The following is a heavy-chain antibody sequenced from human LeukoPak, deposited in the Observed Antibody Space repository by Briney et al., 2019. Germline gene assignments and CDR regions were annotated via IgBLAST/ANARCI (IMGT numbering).Heavy chain of an antibody. V-gene: IGHV3-21*01. J-gene: IGHJ5*02. CDR1: GFTFSSYA. D-gene: IGHD3-22*01. Sequence: PGGSLRLSCAASGFTFSSYAMNWVRQAPGKGLEWVSDITSSSNYINYADSVKGRFTISRDNAKNLLYLQMNSLRAEDTAVYFCARASKYYYDSSGYQFDPWGQGTLVTVSS. CDR3: ARASKYYYDSSGYQFDP. CDR2: ITSSSNYI.